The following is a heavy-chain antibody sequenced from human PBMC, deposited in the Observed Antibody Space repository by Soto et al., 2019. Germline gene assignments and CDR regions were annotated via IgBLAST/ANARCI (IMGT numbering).Heavy chain of an antibody. D-gene: IGHD4-17*01. CDR1: GGSISSYY. V-gene: IGHV4-59*01. Sequence: SETLSLTCTVSGGSISSYYWSWIRQPPGKGLEWIGYIYYSGSTNYNPSLKSRVTISVDTSKNQFSLKLSSVTAADTAVYYCAREHDYGDYVGRFDPWGQGTLVTVSS. CDR3: AREHDYGDYVGRFDP. CDR2: IYYSGST. J-gene: IGHJ5*02.